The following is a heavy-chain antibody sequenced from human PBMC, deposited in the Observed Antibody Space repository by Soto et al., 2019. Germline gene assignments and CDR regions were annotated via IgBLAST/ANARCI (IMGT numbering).Heavy chain of an antibody. CDR1: GFTFSSYS. Sequence: EVQLVESGGGLVKPGGSLRLSCAASGFTFSSYSMNWVRQAPGKGLEWVSSISSSSSYIYYADSVKGRFTIPRDNAKNSLYLQMNSLRAEDTAVYYCARDLGYSSGWYAAFDIWGQGTMVTVSS. CDR3: ARDLGYSSGWYAAFDI. CDR2: ISSSSSYI. V-gene: IGHV3-21*01. J-gene: IGHJ3*02. D-gene: IGHD6-19*01.